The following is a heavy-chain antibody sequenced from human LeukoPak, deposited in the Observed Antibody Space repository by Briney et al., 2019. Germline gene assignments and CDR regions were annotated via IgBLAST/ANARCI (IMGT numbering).Heavy chain of an antibody. CDR3: ARDPYCSSTSCYLDY. V-gene: IGHV3-21*01. D-gene: IGHD2-2*01. CDR1: GFTFSSYS. CDR2: ISSSSSYI. Sequence: GGSLRLSCAASGFTFSSYSMNWVRQAPGKGLEWVSSISSSSSYIYYADSVKGRFTISRDNAKSSLYLQMNSLRAEDTAVYYCARDPYCSSTSCYLDYWGQGTLVTVSS. J-gene: IGHJ4*02.